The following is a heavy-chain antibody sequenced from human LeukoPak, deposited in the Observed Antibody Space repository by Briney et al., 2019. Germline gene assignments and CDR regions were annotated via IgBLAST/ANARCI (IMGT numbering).Heavy chain of an antibody. J-gene: IGHJ6*03. V-gene: IGHV3-30*02. CDR2: IQYDRTNE. Sequence: PGGSLRLSCAASAFTFSSYGMHWVRQAPGKGLEWVAYIQYDRTNEQYAHSVKGRFRISRDNSNNILYLQMNSLRAEDTAVYYCARDRLLEDRDYSYYYYMDVWGKGTTVTVSS. CDR3: ARDRLLEDRDYSYYYYMDV. D-gene: IGHD1-1*01. CDR1: AFTFSSYG.